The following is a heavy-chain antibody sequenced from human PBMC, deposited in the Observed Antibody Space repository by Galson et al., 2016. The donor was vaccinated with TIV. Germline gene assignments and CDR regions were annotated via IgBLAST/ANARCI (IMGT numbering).Heavy chain of an antibody. D-gene: IGHD1-26*01. Sequence: GSTSYSPALKSRVTISVDTSKNQFSLILRSATAADTAVYYCTRQLGATTDRFFYGLDVWGQGTTVAVSS. CDR2: GST. V-gene: IGHV4-39*01. CDR3: TRQLGATTDRFFYGLDV. J-gene: IGHJ6*02.